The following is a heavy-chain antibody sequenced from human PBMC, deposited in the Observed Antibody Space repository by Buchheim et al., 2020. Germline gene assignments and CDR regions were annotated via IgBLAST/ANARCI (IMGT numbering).Heavy chain of an antibody. D-gene: IGHD1-26*01. CDR1: GFTFSSYA. J-gene: IGHJ6*02. V-gene: IGHV3-23*01. CDR3: AKYVSLRIVGANPGDWYYSGMDV. Sequence: EVQLLESGGGLVQPGGSLRLSCAASGFTFSSYAMSWVRQAPGKGLEWVSAISGSGGSTYYADSVKGRFTISRDNSKNTLYLQKNRLGAEETAVYYCAKYVSLRIVGANPGDWYYSGMDVWGQGTT. CDR2: ISGSGGST.